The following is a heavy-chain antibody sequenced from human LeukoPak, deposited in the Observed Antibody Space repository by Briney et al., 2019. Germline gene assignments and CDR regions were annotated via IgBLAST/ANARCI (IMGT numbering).Heavy chain of an antibody. Sequence: SQTLSLTCTVSGGSISSGGYYWSWIRQHPGKGLEWNGYIYYGGSTYYNPSLKSRVTISVDTSKNQFSLKLSSVTAADTAVYYCARGYCSSTSCYTGGYFDYWGQGTLVTVSS. CDR1: GGSISSGGYY. CDR2: IYYGGST. J-gene: IGHJ4*02. CDR3: ARGYCSSTSCYTGGYFDY. V-gene: IGHV4-31*03. D-gene: IGHD2-2*02.